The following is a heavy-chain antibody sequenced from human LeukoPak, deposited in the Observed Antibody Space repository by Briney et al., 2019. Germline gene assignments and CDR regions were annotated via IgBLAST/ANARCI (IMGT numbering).Heavy chain of an antibody. J-gene: IGHJ4*02. D-gene: IGHD3-10*01. CDR1: GGSISSYY. V-gene: IGHV4-59*01. CDR2: IYYSGST. CDR3: ASDYGSGTFRG. Sequence: SETLSLTCTVSGGSISSYYWSWIRQPPGKGLEWFGYIYYSGSTNYNPSLKSRVTISVDTSKNQFSLKLSSVTAADTAVYYCASDYGSGTFRGWGQGTLVTVSS.